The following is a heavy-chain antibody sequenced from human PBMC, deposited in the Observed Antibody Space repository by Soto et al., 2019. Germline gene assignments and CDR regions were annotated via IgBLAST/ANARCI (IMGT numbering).Heavy chain of an antibody. D-gene: IGHD3-3*01. CDR3: AKGQGDFWSAYYYFHD. V-gene: IGHV3-23*01. Sequence: PGGSLRLSCAASGFNFNDYAMSWVRQAPGRGLEWVSTISGSGGTTYYTDSMKGRVTISRDNSKNILVLQMNSLRAEDTAIYYCAKGQGDFWSAYYYFHDWGQGALVTVSS. CDR1: GFNFNDYA. CDR2: ISGSGGTT. J-gene: IGHJ4*02.